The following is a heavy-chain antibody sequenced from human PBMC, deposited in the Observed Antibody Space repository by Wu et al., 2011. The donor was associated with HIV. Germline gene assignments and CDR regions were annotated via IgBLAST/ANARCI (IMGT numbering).Heavy chain of an antibody. D-gene: IGHD1-26*01. J-gene: IGHJ3*02. Sequence: QVQLVQSGAEVKKPVAPVKLSCKASGYTFTGYYMYWVRQAPGQGPEWMGRIIPFSGANYAQNFQGRVTITADKSTSTAYMELSSLRSEDTAVYYCARDGAYGRIPGAFDIWGQGTMVTVSS. CDR3: ARDGAYGRIPGAFDI. CDR1: GYTFTGYY. V-gene: IGHV1-69*04. CDR2: IIPFSGA.